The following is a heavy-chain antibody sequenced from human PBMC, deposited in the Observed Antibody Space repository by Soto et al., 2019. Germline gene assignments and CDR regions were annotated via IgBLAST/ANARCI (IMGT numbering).Heavy chain of an antibody. CDR1: GFTFSSYG. Sequence: ESGGGVVQPGRSLRLSCAASGFTFSSYGMHWVRQAPGKGLEWVAVISYDGSNKYYADSVKGRFTISRDNSKNTLYLQMNSLRAEDTAVYYCAKDSMVREIDYWGQGTLVTVSS. D-gene: IGHD3-10*01. CDR3: AKDSMVREIDY. J-gene: IGHJ4*02. V-gene: IGHV3-30*18. CDR2: ISYDGSNK.